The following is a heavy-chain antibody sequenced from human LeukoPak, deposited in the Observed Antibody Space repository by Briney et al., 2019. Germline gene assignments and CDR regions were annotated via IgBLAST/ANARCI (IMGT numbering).Heavy chain of an antibody. CDR3: ARGRGYYDSSGYYYGDYFDY. D-gene: IGHD3-22*01. Sequence: SETLSLTCTVSGGSISSSSYYWGWIRQPPGKGLEWIGSIYYSGSTYYNPSLKSRVTISVDTSKNQFSLKLSSVTAADTAVYYCARGRGYYDSSGYYYGDYFDYWGQGTLVTVSS. J-gene: IGHJ4*02. V-gene: IGHV4-39*07. CDR1: GGSISSSSYY. CDR2: IYYSGST.